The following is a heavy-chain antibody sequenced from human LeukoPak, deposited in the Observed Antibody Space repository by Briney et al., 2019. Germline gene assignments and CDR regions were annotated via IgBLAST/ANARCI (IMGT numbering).Heavy chain of an antibody. CDR3: ARSSLYCSGGSCYSGVAFDI. V-gene: IGHV4-34*01. D-gene: IGHD2-15*01. CDR1: GGSFSGYY. J-gene: IGHJ3*02. CDR2: INHSGST. Sequence: SETLSLTCAVYGGSFSGYYWSWLRQPPGKGLEWIGEINHSGSTNYNPSLKSRVTISVDTSKKQFSLKLSSVTAADTAVYYCARSSLYCSGGSCYSGVAFDIWGQGTMVTVSS.